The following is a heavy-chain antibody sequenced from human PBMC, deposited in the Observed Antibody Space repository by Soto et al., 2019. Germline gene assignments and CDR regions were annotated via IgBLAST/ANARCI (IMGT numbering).Heavy chain of an antibody. D-gene: IGHD3-22*01. V-gene: IGHV3-23*01. CDR1: GGSISTIN. CDR3: AKDDGVTMIVVVMGAFDI. Sequence: ETLSLTCAVSGGSISTINWWAWVRQPPGKGLEWVSAISGSGGSTYYADSVKGRFTISRDNSRNTLYLQMNSLRAEDTAVYYSAKDDGVTMIVVVMGAFDIWGQGTMVTVSS. J-gene: IGHJ3*02. CDR2: ISGSGGST.